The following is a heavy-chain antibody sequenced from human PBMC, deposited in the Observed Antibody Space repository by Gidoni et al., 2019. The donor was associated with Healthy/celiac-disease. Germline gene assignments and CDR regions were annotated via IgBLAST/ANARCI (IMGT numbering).Heavy chain of an antibody. J-gene: IGHJ6*02. CDR3: RAGNFSDSAMDV. CDR1: GFTFGDYA. D-gene: IGHD6-19*01. Sequence: VQQGECVERVVRPVRSLKLSCTASGFTFGDYAMSWFRQAPGKGLEWVGFIRSKAYGGTTEYAASVKGRFTISRDYSKSIAYLKMNRLNTEDTAVYSCRAGNFSDSAMDVWGQGTTVTVSS. V-gene: IGHV3-49*03. CDR2: IRSKAYGGTT.